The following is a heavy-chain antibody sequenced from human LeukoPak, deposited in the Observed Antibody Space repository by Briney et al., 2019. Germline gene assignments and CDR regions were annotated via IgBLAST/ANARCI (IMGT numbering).Heavy chain of an antibody. CDR3: ARDSGNFHYDMDV. V-gene: IGHV3-30*03. CDR1: GFTFSSYG. Sequence: GGSLRLSCAASGFTFSSYGMHWVRQAPGKGLEWVAVISYDGSNKYYADSVKGRFTISRDNSKNTLYLQMNSLRAEDTAVYCARDSGNFHYDMDVWGQGTTVIVSS. D-gene: IGHD3-10*01. CDR2: ISYDGSNK. J-gene: IGHJ6*02.